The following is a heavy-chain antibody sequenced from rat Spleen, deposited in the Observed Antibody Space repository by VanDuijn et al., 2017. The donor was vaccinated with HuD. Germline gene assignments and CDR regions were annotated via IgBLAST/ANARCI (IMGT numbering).Heavy chain of an antibody. Sequence: EVLLVESGGGLVLPGRSLKLSCAASGFSFSNHYMAWVRQAPKKGLEWVATISTSGSNTFYPDSVKGRFIVSRDNAKTTLYLQMNNLRSEDTAMYYCARTTTRVPCDYWGQGVMVTVSA. J-gene: IGHJ2*01. CDR1: GFSFSNHY. CDR2: ISTSGSNT. V-gene: IGHV5-25*01. D-gene: IGHD1-10*01. CDR3: ARTTTRVPCDY.